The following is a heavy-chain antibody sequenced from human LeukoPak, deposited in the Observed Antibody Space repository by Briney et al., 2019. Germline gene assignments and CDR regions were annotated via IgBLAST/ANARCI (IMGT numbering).Heavy chain of an antibody. Sequence: GRSLRLSCAASGFTFSSYGMHWVRQAPGKGLEWVAVIWYDGSNKYYADSVKGRFTISRDNSKNTLYLQMNSLRVEDTAVYYCTRGPPDGSGNYYPGDFWGQGTLVTVSS. D-gene: IGHD3-10*01. V-gene: IGHV3-33*01. CDR1: GFTFSSYG. J-gene: IGHJ4*02. CDR2: IWYDGSNK. CDR3: TRGPPDGSGNYYPGDF.